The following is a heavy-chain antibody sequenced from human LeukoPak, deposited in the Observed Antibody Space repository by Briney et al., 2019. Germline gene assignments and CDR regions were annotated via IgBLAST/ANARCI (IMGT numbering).Heavy chain of an antibody. J-gene: IGHJ4*02. Sequence: PGGSLRLSCAASGFTFTSYTMNWVRQAPGKGLEWVSSITSSSSYIYYADSVKGRFTISRDNAKNSLYLQMTSLRVEDTAVYYCARDDSDTAMVVDYWGQGTLVTVSS. D-gene: IGHD5-18*01. CDR1: GFTFTSYT. CDR3: ARDDSDTAMVVDY. V-gene: IGHV3-21*01. CDR2: ITSSSSYI.